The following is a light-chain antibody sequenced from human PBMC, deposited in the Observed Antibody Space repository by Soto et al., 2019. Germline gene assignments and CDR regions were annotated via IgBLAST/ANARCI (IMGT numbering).Light chain of an antibody. CDR1: QDIRKY. CDR2: GAS. J-gene: IGKJ3*01. Sequence: DIQMTQSPSPLSASVGDRVTITCQASQDIRKYLNWYQQKPGRAPKLLIYGASNLETGVPSRFSGSGYGTDFIFTISSLQPEDIATYYCQHYDNLPPFTFGPGTKVAIK. CDR3: QHYDNLPPFT. V-gene: IGKV1-33*01.